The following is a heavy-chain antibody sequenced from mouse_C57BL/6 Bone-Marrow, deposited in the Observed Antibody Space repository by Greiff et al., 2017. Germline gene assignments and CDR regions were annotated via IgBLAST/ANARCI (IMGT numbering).Heavy chain of an antibody. CDR2: IYPGSGST. V-gene: IGHV1-55*01. D-gene: IGHD1-1*01. Sequence: VKLQQPGAELVKPGASVKMSCKASDYTFTSYWITWVKQRPGQGLEWIGDIYPGSGSTNYNEKFKSKATLTVDTSSSTAYMQLSSLTSEDSAVYFCARLNYGSSYASFAYWGQGTLVTVSA. CDR3: ARLNYGSSYASFAY. CDR1: DYTFTSYW. J-gene: IGHJ3*01.